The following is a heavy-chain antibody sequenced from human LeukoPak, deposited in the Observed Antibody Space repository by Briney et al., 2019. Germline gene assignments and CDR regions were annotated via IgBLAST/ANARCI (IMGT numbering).Heavy chain of an antibody. CDR1: GFTVSSNY. CDR3: ARAPTDSSAKLYYFDY. Sequence: SGGSLRLSCAASGFTVSSNYMSWVRQAPGEGLEWVSVIYSGGSTYYADSVKGRFTISRDNSKNTLYLQMNSLRAEDTAVYYCARAPTDSSAKLYYFDYWGQGTLVTVSS. CDR2: IYSGGST. V-gene: IGHV3-66*01. D-gene: IGHD6-25*01. J-gene: IGHJ4*02.